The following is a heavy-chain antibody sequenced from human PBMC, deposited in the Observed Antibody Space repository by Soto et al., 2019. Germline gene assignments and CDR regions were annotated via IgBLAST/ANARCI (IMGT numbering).Heavy chain of an antibody. Sequence: SETLSLTCAVYGGSFSGYYWSWIRQPPGKGLEWIGEINHSGSTNYNPSLKSRVTISVDTSKNQFSLKLSSVTAADTAVYYCAREPLVGAIDYWGQGTLVTVSS. D-gene: IGHD1-26*01. CDR3: AREPLVGAIDY. V-gene: IGHV4-34*01. J-gene: IGHJ4*02. CDR2: INHSGST. CDR1: GGSFSGYY.